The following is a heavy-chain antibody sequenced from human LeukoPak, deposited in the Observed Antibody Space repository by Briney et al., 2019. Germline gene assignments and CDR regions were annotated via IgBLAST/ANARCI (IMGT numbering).Heavy chain of an antibody. D-gene: IGHD6-19*01. Sequence: PGGSLRLSCAAFGFTVSSNYMSWVRQAPGKGLEWVSSISSSSSYIYYADSVKGRFTISRDNAKNSLYLQMNSLRAEDTAVYYCARGRDSSGWYGRDYWGQGTLVTVSS. CDR3: ARGRDSSGWYGRDY. CDR2: ISSSSSYI. CDR1: GFTVSSNY. V-gene: IGHV3-21*01. J-gene: IGHJ4*02.